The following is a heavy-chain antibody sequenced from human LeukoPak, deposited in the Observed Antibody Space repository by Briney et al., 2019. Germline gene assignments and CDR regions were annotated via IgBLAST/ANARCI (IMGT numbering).Heavy chain of an antibody. CDR1: GSTFSNYW. V-gene: IGHV3-7*01. J-gene: IGHJ6*02. CDR2: IKQDGSEK. D-gene: IGHD5-24*01. CDR3: ARDRAGMDV. Sequence: GGSLRLSCAASGSTFSNYWMTWVRQAPGKGLAWVANIKQDGSEKNYVDSVKGRFTISRDNAKNSLYLQMNSLRAEDTAVYYCARDRAGMDVWGQGTTVTVSS.